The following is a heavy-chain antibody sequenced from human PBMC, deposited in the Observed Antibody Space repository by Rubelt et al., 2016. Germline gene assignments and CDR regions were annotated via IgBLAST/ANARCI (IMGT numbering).Heavy chain of an antibody. CDR2: IYYSGST. J-gene: IGHJ4*02. CDR3: ARRRNSGYDFDY. V-gene: IGHV4-39*01. D-gene: IGHD5-12*01. Sequence: QVHLQQWGAGLLKPSETLSLTCTVSGGSVSSIDNYWGWIRQPPGKGLEWIGTIYYSGSTYYNPSLKSRLTISVDTSNNQFSLKVNSVTAADTAVYYCARRRNSGYDFDYWGQGTLVTVSS. CDR1: GGSVSSIDNY.